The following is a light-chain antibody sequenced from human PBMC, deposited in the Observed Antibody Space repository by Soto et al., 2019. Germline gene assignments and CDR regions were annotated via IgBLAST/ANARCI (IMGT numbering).Light chain of an antibody. CDR1: QSVSSIY. J-gene: IGKJ1*01. CDR2: GAS. V-gene: IGKV3-20*01. Sequence: EILLTQSPGTLSLSPGERATLSCRASQSVSSIYLAWYQQKPGQAPRLLIYGASSRATGIPDRFSGSGSGTDFTLTISRLEPEDFAVYYCKQYGSSLWTFAQGTRVDIK. CDR3: KQYGSSLWT.